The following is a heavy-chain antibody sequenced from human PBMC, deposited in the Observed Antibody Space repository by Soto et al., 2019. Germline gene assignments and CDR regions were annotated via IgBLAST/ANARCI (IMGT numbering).Heavy chain of an antibody. Sequence: QVQLVQSGAEVKKPGASVKVSCKASGYTFTSYAMHWVRQAPGQRLEWMGWINAGNGNTKYSQKFQGRVTITRDTSASTAYMELSSLRSEDTAVYYCAREQWLVADSFHIWGQGTMVTVSS. CDR3: AREQWLVADSFHI. V-gene: IGHV1-3*01. D-gene: IGHD6-19*01. J-gene: IGHJ3*02. CDR2: INAGNGNT. CDR1: GYTFTSYA.